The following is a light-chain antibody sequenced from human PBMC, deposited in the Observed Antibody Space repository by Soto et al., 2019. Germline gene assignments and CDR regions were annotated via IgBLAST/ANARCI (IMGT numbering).Light chain of an antibody. Sequence: LESGVPSTFSGSGSGTDFTLTISSLQHEDFATYIFKQSYSSPITFGQGTRLEIK. V-gene: IGKV1-39*01. CDR3: KQSYSSPIT. J-gene: IGKJ5*01.